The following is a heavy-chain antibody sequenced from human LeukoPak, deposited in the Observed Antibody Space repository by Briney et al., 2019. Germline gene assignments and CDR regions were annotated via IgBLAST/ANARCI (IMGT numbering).Heavy chain of an antibody. CDR3: ARGRLRNTGNWFDP. D-gene: IGHD2-21*02. V-gene: IGHV1-8*01. CDR1: GYTFTSYD. J-gene: IGHJ5*02. Sequence: ASVKVSCKASGYTFTSYDINWVRQATGQGLEWMGWRNPNSGNTGYAQKFQGRVTMTRNTSISKAYMELSSLRSEDTAVYYCARGRLRNTGNWFDPWGQGTLVTVSS. CDR2: RNPNSGNT.